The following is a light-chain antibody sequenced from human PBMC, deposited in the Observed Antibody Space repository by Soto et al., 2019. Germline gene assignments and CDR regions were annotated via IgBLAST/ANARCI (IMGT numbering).Light chain of an antibody. V-gene: IGKV3-11*01. CDR3: QQYDDWPPWT. J-gene: IGKJ1*01. CDR2: DAS. Sequence: EIVLTQSPATLSLSPGERATLSCRASQSISTYLVWYQQKPGQAPRLLMYDASNRATGIPARFSGSGSGTEYTLTISSLQSEDFAVYYCQQYDDWPPWTFGQGTKVEIK. CDR1: QSISTY.